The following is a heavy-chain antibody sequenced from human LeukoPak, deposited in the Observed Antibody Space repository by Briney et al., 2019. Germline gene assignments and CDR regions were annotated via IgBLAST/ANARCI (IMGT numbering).Heavy chain of an antibody. CDR1: GGPFSGYY. V-gene: IGHV4-34*01. CDR3: ASRKDTAMAPDY. J-gene: IGHJ4*02. Sequence: SETLSLTCAVYGGPFSGYYWSWIRQPPGKGLEWIGEINHSGSTNYSPSLKSRVTISVDTSKNQFSLKLSSVTATDTAVYYCASRKDTAMAPDYWGQGTLVTVSS. CDR2: INHSGST. D-gene: IGHD5-18*01.